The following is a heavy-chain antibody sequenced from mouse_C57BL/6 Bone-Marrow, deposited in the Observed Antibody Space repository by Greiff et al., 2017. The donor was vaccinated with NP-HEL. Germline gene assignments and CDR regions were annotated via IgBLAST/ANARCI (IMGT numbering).Heavy chain of an antibody. D-gene: IGHD2-4*01. V-gene: IGHV1-7*01. CDR1: GYTFTSYW. CDR3: ARRNSDYEYVQLNWYFDV. Sequence: VQLQQSGAELAKPGASVKLSCKASGYTFTSYWMHWVKQRPGQGLEWIGYINPSSGYTKYNQKFKDKATLTADKSSSTAYMQLSSLTYEDSAVYYCARRNSDYEYVQLNWYFDVWGTGTTVTVSS. CDR2: INPSSGYT. J-gene: IGHJ1*03.